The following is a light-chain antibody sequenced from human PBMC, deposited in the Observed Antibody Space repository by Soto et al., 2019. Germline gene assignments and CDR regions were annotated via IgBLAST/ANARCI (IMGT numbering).Light chain of an antibody. J-gene: IGKJ1*01. CDR3: QQYDSYSPET. V-gene: IGKV1-5*03. CDR1: QSISSW. Sequence: DIQMTQSPSTLSASVGDRVTITCRASQSISSWLAWYQQKPGKAPKLLIYKASNLESGVPSRFSGSGSGTQFTLTISSLQPDDFATYYFQQYDSYSPETFGQGTKVEIK. CDR2: KAS.